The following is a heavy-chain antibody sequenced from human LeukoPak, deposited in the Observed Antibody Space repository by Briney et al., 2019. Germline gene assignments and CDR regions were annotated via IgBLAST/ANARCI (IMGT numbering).Heavy chain of an antibody. J-gene: IGHJ4*02. D-gene: IGHD3-10*01. Sequence: PGGSLRLSCVGSGFTFSHYAIAWVRQAPGKGLEWVSTISGTIGDTYYADSVKARFTISRDNSKDTLSLQMSSLRAEDKAEYFCVRLFRGVRGYFDYWGQGTLVAVSS. CDR3: VRLFRGVRGYFDY. CDR1: GFTFSHYA. CDR2: ISGTIGDT. V-gene: IGHV3-23*01.